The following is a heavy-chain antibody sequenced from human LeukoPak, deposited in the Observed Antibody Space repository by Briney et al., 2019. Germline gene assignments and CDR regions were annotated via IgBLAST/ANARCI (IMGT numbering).Heavy chain of an antibody. CDR1: GGSISSYY. V-gene: IGHV4-4*07. CDR2: IYSTGST. J-gene: IGHJ6*03. CDR3: ARALYSGSYSGYYYYYYMDV. D-gene: IGHD1-26*01. Sequence: PSETLSLTCTVSGGSISSYYWSWIRQPAGKGLEWIGRIYSTGSTNYNPSLKSRVTMSVDTSKNQFSLRLRSVTAADTAVYYCARALYSGSYSGYYYYYYMDVWGKGTTVTVSS.